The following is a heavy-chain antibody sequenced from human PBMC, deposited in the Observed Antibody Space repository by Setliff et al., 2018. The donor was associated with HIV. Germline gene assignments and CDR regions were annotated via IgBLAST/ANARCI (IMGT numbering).Heavy chain of an antibody. J-gene: IGHJ4*02. CDR2: ISWNSFSL. Sequence: GGSLRLSCAASGFTFDDYPMHWVRQASGKGLEWVSGISWNSFSLGYADSVKGRFTISRDNAKNSLYLQMNSLRAEDTALYYCAKESGSYYFDSWGQGTPVTVSS. CDR3: AKESGSYYFDS. CDR1: GFTFDDYP. V-gene: IGHV3-9*01. D-gene: IGHD1-26*01.